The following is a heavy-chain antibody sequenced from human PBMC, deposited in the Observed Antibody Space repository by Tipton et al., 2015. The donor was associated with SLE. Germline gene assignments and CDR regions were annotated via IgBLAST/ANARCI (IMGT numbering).Heavy chain of an antibody. CDR3: ARKNRREVDSGLLGN. Sequence: QLGQSGPEVKKPGASVKVSCKASGYTFTSYDINWGRQATGQGLEWMGWMNPNSGNTGYAQKFQGRVTMTRNTSISTAYMELSSLRSEDTAVYYCARKNRREVDSGLLGNWGQGTMVTVSS. D-gene: IGHD3-10*01. J-gene: IGHJ3*01. CDR2: MNPNSGNT. V-gene: IGHV1-8*01. CDR1: GYTFTSYD.